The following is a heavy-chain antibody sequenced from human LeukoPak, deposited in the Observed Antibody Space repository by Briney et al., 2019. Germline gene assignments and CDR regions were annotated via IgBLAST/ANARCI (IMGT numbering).Heavy chain of an antibody. CDR2: ISYIGST. D-gene: IGHD4-17*01. CDR1: TDSFSSHY. Sequence: SETLSLTCAVSTDSFSSHYWSWIRQPPGKGLEWIGYISYIGSTNYNPSLKSRLTISIDTSKNQFSPKLRSVTAADTAVYYCARDLITVTKGFDIWGQGTMVSVSS. J-gene: IGHJ3*02. CDR3: ARDLITVTKGFDI. V-gene: IGHV4-59*11.